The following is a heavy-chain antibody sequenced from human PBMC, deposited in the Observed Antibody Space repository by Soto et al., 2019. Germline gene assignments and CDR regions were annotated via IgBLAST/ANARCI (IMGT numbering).Heavy chain of an antibody. Sequence: GGSLRLSCAVSGFTFSNYAMTWVRQAPGKGLEWVSAISGSGGSTYYADSVKGRFTISRDNSKNTLYLQMNSLRAEDTAVYYCAKDLYYYDSSGYPDAFDIWGQGTMVTVSS. CDR2: ISGSGGST. J-gene: IGHJ3*02. V-gene: IGHV3-23*01. CDR1: GFTFSNYA. CDR3: AKDLYYYDSSGYPDAFDI. D-gene: IGHD3-22*01.